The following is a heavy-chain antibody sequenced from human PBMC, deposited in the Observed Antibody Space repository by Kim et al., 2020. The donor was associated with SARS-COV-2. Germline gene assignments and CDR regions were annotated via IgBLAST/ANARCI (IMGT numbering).Heavy chain of an antibody. CDR1: GFTFSSYG. V-gene: IGHV3-30*18. D-gene: IGHD5-12*01. Sequence: GGSLRLSCAASGFTFSSYGMHWVRQAPGKGLEWVAVISYDGSNKYYADSVKGRFTISRDNSKNTLYLQMNSLRAEDTAVYYCAKCGYRYETSYYYYGMDVWGQGTTVTVSS. CDR3: AKCGYRYETSYYYYGMDV. J-gene: IGHJ6*02. CDR2: ISYDGSNK.